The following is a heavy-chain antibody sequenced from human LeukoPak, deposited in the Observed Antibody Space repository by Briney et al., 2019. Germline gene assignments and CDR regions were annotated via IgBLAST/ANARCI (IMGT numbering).Heavy chain of an antibody. D-gene: IGHD3-22*01. J-gene: IGHJ5*02. Sequence: ASVKVSCKASGYTFTSSYMHWVRQAPGQGLEWMGIIDPSGGSTSYTQKFQGRVTMTRDMSTSTVYMELSSLRSEDTAVYYCARVGVVEARTLGSWGQGTLVTVSS. V-gene: IGHV1-46*01. CDR2: IDPSGGST. CDR3: ARVGVVEARTLGS. CDR1: GYTFTSSY.